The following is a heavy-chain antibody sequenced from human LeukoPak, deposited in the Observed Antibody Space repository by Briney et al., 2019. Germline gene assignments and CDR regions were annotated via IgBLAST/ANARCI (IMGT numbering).Heavy chain of an antibody. V-gene: IGHV3-30*04. J-gene: IGHJ4*02. Sequence: GGSLRLSCAASGFTFSSYAMHWVRQAPGKGLERVAVISYDGSNKYYADSVKGRFTISRDNSKNTLYLQMNSLRAEDTAVYYCARDPNYYFDYWGQGTLVTVSS. CDR1: GFTFSSYA. CDR3: ARDPNYYFDY. D-gene: IGHD5-24*01. CDR2: ISYDGSNK.